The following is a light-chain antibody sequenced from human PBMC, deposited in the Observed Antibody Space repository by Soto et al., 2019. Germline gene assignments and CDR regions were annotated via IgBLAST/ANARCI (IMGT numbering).Light chain of an antibody. V-gene: IGLV2-23*01. CDR1: SGYVGRYNH. Sequence: QSALAQPPSVSGSPGQSITISCTGTSGYVGRYNHVSWYQQHPGKAPKVVIYEGHKRPSGVPDRFSGSTSVNTASLTVSGLQTDDEADYYCCLYVGATTYVFGTGTKVTVL. J-gene: IGLJ1*01. CDR3: CLYVGATTYV. CDR2: EGH.